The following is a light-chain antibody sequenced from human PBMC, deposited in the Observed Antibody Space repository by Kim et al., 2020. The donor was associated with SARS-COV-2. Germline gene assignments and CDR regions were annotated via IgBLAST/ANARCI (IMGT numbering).Light chain of an antibody. CDR3: QSYDSSNXX. V-gene: IGLV6-57*04. Sequence: NFMLTQPHSVSESPGKTVTISCTRSSGSIASNYVXXXQQRPGSAPTTVIYEXNQRPSGVPDRFSGXIDSSSNSASLTISGLKTEDEADYYCQSYDSSNXXXGXGTXLTXX. CDR1: SGSIASNY. J-gene: IGLJ3*02. CDR2: EXN.